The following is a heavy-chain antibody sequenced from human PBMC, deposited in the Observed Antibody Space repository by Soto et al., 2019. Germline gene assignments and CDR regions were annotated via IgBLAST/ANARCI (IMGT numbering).Heavy chain of an antibody. V-gene: IGHV3-23*01. J-gene: IGHJ3*01. CDR1: GFTFNNYA. Sequence: EVQLLESGGDLVQPGGSLRLSCATSGFTFNNYAMSWVRQAPGKGLEWVSGIRASGGRTLYADSVKGRVVIDRDMSKSTVFLQMNSLRVEDTVVYFCAKDPNGYYVGGFEFRGQGTMVTVSS. CDR3: AKDPNGYYVGGFEF. D-gene: IGHD5-18*01. CDR2: IRASGGRT.